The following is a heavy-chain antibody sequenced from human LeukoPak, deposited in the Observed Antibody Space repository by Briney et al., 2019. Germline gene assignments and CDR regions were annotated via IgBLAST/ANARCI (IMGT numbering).Heavy chain of an antibody. Sequence: ASVKVSCKASGGTFSSYAINWVRQATGQGLEWMGWMNPNSGNTGYAQKFQGRVTMTRNTSISTAYMELSSLRSEDTAVYYCARGVVVVPSGFDPWGQGTLVTVSS. J-gene: IGHJ5*02. V-gene: IGHV1-8*02. CDR3: ARGVVVVPSGFDP. CDR1: GGTFSSYA. CDR2: MNPNSGNT. D-gene: IGHD2-2*01.